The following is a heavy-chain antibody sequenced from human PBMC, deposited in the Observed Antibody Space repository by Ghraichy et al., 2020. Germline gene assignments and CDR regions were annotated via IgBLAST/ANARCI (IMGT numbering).Heavy chain of an antibody. CDR1: GYTLTELS. Sequence: ASVKVSCKVSGYTLTELSMHWVRQAPGKGLEWMGGFDPEDGETIYAQKFQGRVTMTEDTSTDTAYMELSSLRSEDTAVYYCATTQLRFLEWSRPSYGMDVWGQGTTVTVSS. CDR2: FDPEDGET. J-gene: IGHJ6*02. D-gene: IGHD3-3*01. CDR3: ATTQLRFLEWSRPSYGMDV. V-gene: IGHV1-24*01.